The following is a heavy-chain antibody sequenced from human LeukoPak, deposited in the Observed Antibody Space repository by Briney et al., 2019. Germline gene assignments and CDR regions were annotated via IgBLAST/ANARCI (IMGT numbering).Heavy chain of an antibody. Sequence: ASVTVSFKASGYTFTGYYMHWVRQAPGQGLEWMGRINPNSGGTNYAQKFQGRVTMTRDTSISTAYMELSRLRSDDTAVYYCARMRVDTAMVSDWGQGTLVTVSS. D-gene: IGHD5-18*01. V-gene: IGHV1-2*06. CDR2: INPNSGGT. CDR3: ARMRVDTAMVSD. J-gene: IGHJ4*02. CDR1: GYTFTGYY.